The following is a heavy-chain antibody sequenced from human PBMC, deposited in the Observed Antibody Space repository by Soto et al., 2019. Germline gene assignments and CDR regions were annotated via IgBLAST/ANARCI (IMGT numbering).Heavy chain of an antibody. V-gene: IGHV3-64D*06. CDR3: VKGVVAAPSSGWYTVWAY. Sequence: GESLRLSCSASGFTFSSYSMHCVRQAPGKGLEYVSTISSNGGSKSYADSVKGRFTISRDNTKNTMYLQMRSLRAEDAAVYYCVKGVVAAPSSGWYTVWAYWGQGTQVTVSS. CDR2: ISSNGGSK. D-gene: IGHD6-19*01. J-gene: IGHJ4*02. CDR1: GFTFSSYS.